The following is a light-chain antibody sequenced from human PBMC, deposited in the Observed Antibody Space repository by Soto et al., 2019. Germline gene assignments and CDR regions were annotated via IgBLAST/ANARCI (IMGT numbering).Light chain of an antibody. Sequence: EIVLTQSPATLSLSPGDRATLSCGVSQSVSSSYLAWFQQKPGLAPRLLIYGALSRATGIPDRFSGSGSGTDFTLTISRLEPEDFAMYYCQQYGSSPWTFGQGTKVDIK. V-gene: IGKV3D-20*01. J-gene: IGKJ1*01. CDR1: QSVSSSY. CDR2: GAL. CDR3: QQYGSSPWT.